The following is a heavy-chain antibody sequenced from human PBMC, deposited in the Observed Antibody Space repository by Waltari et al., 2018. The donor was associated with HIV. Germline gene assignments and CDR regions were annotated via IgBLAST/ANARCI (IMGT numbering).Heavy chain of an antibody. CDR3: ARLRWDASFYYGLDV. V-gene: IGHV4-34*02. CDR1: GGSFSGYS. Sequence: QVQLQQWGAGLLKPSETLSLTCAVSGGSFSGYSWTWIRQPPGKGLQWIAEIYHSGAANYNPSLKSRVTISVDTSKNQFSLKLRSVTAADTAVYYCARLRWDASFYYGLDVWGQGTTVTVSS. J-gene: IGHJ6*02. D-gene: IGHD4-17*01. CDR2: IYHSGAA.